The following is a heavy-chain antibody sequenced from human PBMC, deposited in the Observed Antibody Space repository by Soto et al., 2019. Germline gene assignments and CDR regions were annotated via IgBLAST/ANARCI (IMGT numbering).Heavy chain of an antibody. CDR1: GYTFTSYG. J-gene: IGHJ6*02. D-gene: IGHD3-10*01. V-gene: IGHV1-18*01. Sequence: ASVKVSCKASGYTFTSYGISWVRQAPGQGLEWMRWISAYNGNTNYAQKLQGRVTMTTDTSTSTAYMELRSLRSDDTAVYYCARCGGFGELLYASYYYYYGMDVWGQGTTVTVSS. CDR3: ARCGGFGELLYASYYYYYGMDV. CDR2: ISAYNGNT.